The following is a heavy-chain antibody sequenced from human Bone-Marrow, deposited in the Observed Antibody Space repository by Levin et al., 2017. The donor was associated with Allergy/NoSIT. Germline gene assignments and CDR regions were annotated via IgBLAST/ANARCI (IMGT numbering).Heavy chain of an antibody. V-gene: IGHV3-30-3*01. CDR2: ISNDGSDE. D-gene: IGHD6-13*01. J-gene: IGHJ6*02. Sequence: GGSLRPSCSASGFTFSNFPIHWVRQAPGKGLDWVAVISNDGSDENYADSVRGRFTISRDKSKSILYLQMNSLRAEDSAVYYCARDLSKQLVRLKYYYCGMDVWGQGTTVTVSS. CDR3: ARDLSKQLVRLKYYYCGMDV. CDR1: GFTFSNFP.